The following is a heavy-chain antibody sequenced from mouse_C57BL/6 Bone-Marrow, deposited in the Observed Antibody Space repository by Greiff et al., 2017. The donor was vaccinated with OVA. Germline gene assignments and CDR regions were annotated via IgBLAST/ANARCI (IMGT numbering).Heavy chain of an antibody. CDR1: GYTFTSYW. D-gene: IGHD1-3*01. CDR2: IDPSDSST. CDR3: ALHCDNYFDY. V-gene: IGHV1-69*01. J-gene: IGHJ2*01. Sequence: VQLQQPGAELVMPGASVKLSCKASGYTFTSYWMHWVKQRPGQGLEWIGEIDPSDSSTNYNQKFKGKSTLTVDKSSSTAYMQLSSLTSEDSAVYYCALHCDNYFDYWGQGTTLTVS.